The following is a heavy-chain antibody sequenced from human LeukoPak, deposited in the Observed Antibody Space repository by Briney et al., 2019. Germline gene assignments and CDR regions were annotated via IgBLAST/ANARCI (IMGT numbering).Heavy chain of an antibody. D-gene: IGHD3-22*01. V-gene: IGHV1-8*02. CDR3: AGGGYDSSGYWGYYYYYYGMDV. Sequence: GASVKVSCKASGGTFSSYAISWVRQATGQGLEWMGWMNPNSGNTGYAQKFQGRVTMTRNTSISTAYMELSSLRSEDTAVYYCAGGGYDSSGYWGYYYYYYGMDVWGQGTTVTVSS. J-gene: IGHJ6*02. CDR1: GGTFSSYA. CDR2: MNPNSGNT.